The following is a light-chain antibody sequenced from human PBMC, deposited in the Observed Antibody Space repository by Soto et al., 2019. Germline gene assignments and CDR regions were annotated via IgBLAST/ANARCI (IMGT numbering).Light chain of an antibody. J-gene: IGKJ1*01. V-gene: IGKV1-39*01. CDR2: TAA. CDR3: QVSHNIAWT. Sequence: DIQMTQSPSSLSASEGDRVTFTCRASQSISSYLNWCQQKPGKAPKLLIHTAASLQTGAPSRFSGSGSGTGFTLTISSLQREDFAPFFCQVSHNIAWTFDRGTKVEI. CDR1: QSISSY.